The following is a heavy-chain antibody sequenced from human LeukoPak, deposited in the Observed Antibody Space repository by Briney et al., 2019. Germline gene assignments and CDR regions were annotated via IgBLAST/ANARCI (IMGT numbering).Heavy chain of an antibody. CDR1: GYTFTSYA. CDR2: INAGNGNT. CDR3: AMYSGSYLRYFDL. D-gene: IGHD1-26*01. J-gene: IGHJ2*01. V-gene: IGHV1-3*01. Sequence: ASVKVSCKASGYTFTSYAMHWVRQAPGQRLEWMGWINAGNGNTKYSQEFQGRVTMTTDTSTSTAYMELRSLRSDDTAVYYCAMYSGSYLRYFDLWGRGTLVTVSS.